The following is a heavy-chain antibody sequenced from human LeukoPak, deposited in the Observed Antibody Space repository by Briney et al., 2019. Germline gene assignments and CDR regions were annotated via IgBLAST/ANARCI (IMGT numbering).Heavy chain of an antibody. CDR3: ARVRYCSSTSCYREEDDY. CDR1: GYAFTSYG. Sequence: ASVKVSCKASGYAFTSYGISWVRQAPGQGLEWMGWISAYNGNTNYAQKLQGRVTMTTDTSTSTAYMELRSLRSDDTAVYYCARVRYCSSTSCYREEDDYWGQGTLVTVSS. J-gene: IGHJ4*02. CDR2: ISAYNGNT. D-gene: IGHD2-2*02. V-gene: IGHV1-18*01.